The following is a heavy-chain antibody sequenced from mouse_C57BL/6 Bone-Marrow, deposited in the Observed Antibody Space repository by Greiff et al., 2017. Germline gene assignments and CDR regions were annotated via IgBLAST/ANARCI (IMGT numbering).Heavy chain of an antibody. CDR3: ARDSSGPAWFAY. V-gene: IGHV1-82*01. J-gene: IGHJ3*01. CDR2: IYPGDGDT. D-gene: IGHD3-2*02. CDR1: GYAFSSSW. Sequence: VNVVESGPELVKPGASVKISCKASGYAFSSSWMNWVKQRPGKGLEWIGRIYPGDGDTNYNGKFKGKATLTADKSSSTAYMQLSSLTSEDSAVYFCARDSSGPAWFAYWGQGTLVTVSA.